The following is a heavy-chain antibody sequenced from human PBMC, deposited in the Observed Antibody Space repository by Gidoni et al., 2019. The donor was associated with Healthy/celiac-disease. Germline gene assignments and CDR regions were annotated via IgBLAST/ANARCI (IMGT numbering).Heavy chain of an antibody. CDR1: GFTSSNAR. V-gene: IGHV3-15*01. CDR2: IKSKTDGGTT. J-gene: IGHJ4*02. CDR3: TTDLTRYYDFWSGYAILDY. D-gene: IGHD3-3*01. Sequence: EVQLVESGGGLVKPGGSLRLSCAASGFTSSNARMCWGRQAPGKGLEWVGRIKSKTDGGTTDNAAPVKGRFANSRDDSKNTLYLQMNSLKTEDTAVYYCTTDLTRYYDFWSGYAILDYWGQGTLVTVSS.